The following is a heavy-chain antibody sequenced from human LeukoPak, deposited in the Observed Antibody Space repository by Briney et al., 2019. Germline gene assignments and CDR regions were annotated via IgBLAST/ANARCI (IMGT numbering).Heavy chain of an antibody. CDR3: ARRGGYCSSTSCYTGGRFDY. Sequence: SETLSLTCAVYGGSFSGYYWSWIRQPPGKGLEWIGEINHSGSTNYNPSLKSRVTISVDTSKNQFSLKLSSVTAADTAVYYCARRGGYCSSTSCYTGGRFDYWGQGTLVTVSS. V-gene: IGHV4-34*01. CDR2: INHSGST. D-gene: IGHD2-2*02. J-gene: IGHJ4*02. CDR1: GGSFSGYY.